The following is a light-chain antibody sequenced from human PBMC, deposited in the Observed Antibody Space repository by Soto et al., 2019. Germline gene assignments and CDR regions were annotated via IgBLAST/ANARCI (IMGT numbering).Light chain of an antibody. J-gene: IGKJ1*01. Sequence: DIQMTQSPSFLSASVGDRVTITCRASQGILDYVAWFEQKPGKAPNLLLYAASTLQSGVPSRFSGSGSGTDFTLTISSLQPQDVANYYCQKYNTAPQTFGQGTKVEIK. CDR3: QKYNTAPQT. CDR1: QGILDY. V-gene: IGKV1-27*01. CDR2: AAS.